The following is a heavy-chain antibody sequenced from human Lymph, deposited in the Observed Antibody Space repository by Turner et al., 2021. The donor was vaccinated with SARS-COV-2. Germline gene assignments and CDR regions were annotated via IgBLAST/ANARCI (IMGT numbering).Heavy chain of an antibody. CDR2: IRGGGGSK. D-gene: IGHD1-1*01. CDR1: GFTFSNYA. CDR3: AKDHNWYVIGAVDY. V-gene: IGHV3-23*01. Sequence: EVQLLESGGGFVQPGGSLRLSFSATGFTFSNYAMTWVRQAPGKGLKWVSIIRGGGGSKYYADSVKGRFTIYRDNSKNTLDLQMNSLRAEDTAVYYCAKDHNWYVIGAVDYWGQGTLVTVSS. J-gene: IGHJ4*02.